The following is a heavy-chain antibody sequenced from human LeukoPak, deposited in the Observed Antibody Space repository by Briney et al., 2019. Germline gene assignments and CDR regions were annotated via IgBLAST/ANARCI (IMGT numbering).Heavy chain of an antibody. CDR2: MNPNSGNT. CDR3: ARSVGFDY. V-gene: IGHV1-8*03. Sequence: ASVKVSCKASGYTFTGYYMHWVRQAPGQGLEWMGWMNPNSGNTGYAQKFQGRVTITRNTSISTAYMELSSLRSEDTAVYYCARSVGFDYWGQGTLVTVSS. D-gene: IGHD3-16*01. J-gene: IGHJ4*02. CDR1: GYTFTGYY.